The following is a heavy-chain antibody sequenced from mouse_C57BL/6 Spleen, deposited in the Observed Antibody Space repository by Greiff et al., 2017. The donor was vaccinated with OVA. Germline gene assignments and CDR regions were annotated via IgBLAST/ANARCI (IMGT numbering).Heavy chain of an antibody. Sequence: EVQRVESGGGLVKPGGSLKLSCAASGFTFSDYGMHWVRQAPEKGLEWVAYISSGSSTIYYADTVKGRFTISRDNAKNTLYLQMTRLRSEDTAMYYCARGDYGNYFDYWGQGTTLTVSS. D-gene: IGHD2-1*01. CDR1: GFTFSDYG. V-gene: IGHV5-17*01. CDR2: ISSGSSTI. CDR3: ARGDYGNYFDY. J-gene: IGHJ2*01.